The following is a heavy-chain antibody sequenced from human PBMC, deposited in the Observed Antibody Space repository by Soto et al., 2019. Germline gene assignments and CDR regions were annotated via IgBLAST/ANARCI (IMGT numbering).Heavy chain of an antibody. CDR3: AKESGGREQWLAPRDFDY. CDR1: GFTFSSYA. V-gene: IGHV3-23*01. J-gene: IGHJ4*02. CDR2: ISGSGGST. D-gene: IGHD6-19*01. Sequence: GGSLRLSCAASGFTFSSYAMSWVRQAPGKGLEWVSAISGSGGSTYYADSVKGRFTISRDNSKNTLYLQMNSLRAEDTAVYYCAKESGGREQWLAPRDFDYWGQGTLVTVSS.